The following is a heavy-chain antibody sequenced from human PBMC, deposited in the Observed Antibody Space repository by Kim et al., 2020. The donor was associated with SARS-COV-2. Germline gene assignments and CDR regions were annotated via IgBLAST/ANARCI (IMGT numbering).Heavy chain of an antibody. CDR1: GGSISSYY. CDR2: IYYSGST. CDR3: ARLTPHQYYDILTGTPGFDY. Sequence: SETLSLTCTVSGGSISSYYWSWIRQPPGKGLEWIGYIYYSGSTNYNPSLKSRVTISVDTSKNQFSLKLSSVTAADTAVYYCARLTPHQYYDILTGTPGFDYWGQGTLVTVSS. J-gene: IGHJ4*02. V-gene: IGHV4-59*08. D-gene: IGHD3-9*01.